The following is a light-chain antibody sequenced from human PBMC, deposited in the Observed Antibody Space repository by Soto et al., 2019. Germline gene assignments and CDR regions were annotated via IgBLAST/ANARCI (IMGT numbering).Light chain of an antibody. CDR1: SGSVSTSNY. CDR2: STN. V-gene: IGLV8-61*01. J-gene: IGLJ3*02. CDR3: VLFMGSAWV. Sequence: QTVVTQEQSFSVSPGGTVTLTCGLSSGSVSTSNYPSWYQQTPGQAPRTLIYSTNTRSSGVPDRFSGSILGNKAALTITGAQTYDESNYYCVLFMGSAWVFGGGTKLTVL.